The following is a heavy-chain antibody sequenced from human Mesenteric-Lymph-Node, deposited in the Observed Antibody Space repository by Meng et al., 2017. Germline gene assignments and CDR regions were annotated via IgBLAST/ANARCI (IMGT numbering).Heavy chain of an antibody. D-gene: IGHD5/OR15-5a*01. Sequence: SETLSLTCTVSGDSISSSGSYWGWIRQPPGKGLEWIGTVYYTTNTYYNPSLKSRVTISVDTSKNQFSLELKSVTAADTAVYYCARDGYSVTWFKDWGQGTLVTVSS. CDR2: VYYTTNT. CDR1: GDSISSSGSY. CDR3: ARDGYSVTWFKD. J-gene: IGHJ4*02. V-gene: IGHV4-39*07.